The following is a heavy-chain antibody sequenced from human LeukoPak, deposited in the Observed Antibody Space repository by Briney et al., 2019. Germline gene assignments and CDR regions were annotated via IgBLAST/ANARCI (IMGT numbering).Heavy chain of an antibody. CDR3: ARRIAGRLINDAFDI. CDR1: GYTITGHY. D-gene: IGHD6-6*01. Sequence: ASVKVSCKASGYTITGHYMHWVRQAPGEGLEWMGWINPYSGGTHYALIFQDSVTMTSDTSISTAYMELRRLRSDDTAVYYCARRIAGRLINDAFDIWGQGTMVTVSS. J-gene: IGHJ3*02. V-gene: IGHV1-2*02. CDR2: INPYSGGT.